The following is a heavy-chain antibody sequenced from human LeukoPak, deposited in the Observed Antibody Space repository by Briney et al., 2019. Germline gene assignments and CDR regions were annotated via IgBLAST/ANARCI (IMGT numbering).Heavy chain of an antibody. D-gene: IGHD2-21*02. V-gene: IGHV3-21*01. CDR2: ISSSRSYI. CDR3: ASSSVTADAFDI. Sequence: GGSLRLSCAASGFTFSSYSMNWVRQAPGKGLEWVSFISSSRSYIYYADSVKGRFTISRDNAKNSLYLQMNSLRAEDTAVYYCASSSVTADAFDIWGQGTMDTVSS. CDR1: GFTFSSYS. J-gene: IGHJ3*02.